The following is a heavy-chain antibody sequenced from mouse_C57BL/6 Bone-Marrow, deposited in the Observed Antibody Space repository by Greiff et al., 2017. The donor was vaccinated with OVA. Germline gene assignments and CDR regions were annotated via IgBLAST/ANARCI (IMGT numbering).Heavy chain of an antibody. CDR1: GYTFTSYW. Sequence: QVQLKQSGAELVMPGASVKLSCKASGYTFTSYWMHWVKQRPGQGLEWIGEIDPSDSYTNYNQKFKGKSTLTVDKSSSTAYMQLSSLTSEDSAVYYCARGYDYERLYYFDYWGQGTTLTVSS. CDR2: IDPSDSYT. V-gene: IGHV1-69*01. J-gene: IGHJ2*01. CDR3: ARGYDYERLYYFDY. D-gene: IGHD2-4*01.